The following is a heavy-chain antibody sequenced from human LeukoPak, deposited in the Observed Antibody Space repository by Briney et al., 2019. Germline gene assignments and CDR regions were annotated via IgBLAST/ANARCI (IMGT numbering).Heavy chain of an antibody. CDR3: ARGHSSSWAY. D-gene: IGHD6-13*01. J-gene: IGHJ4*02. CDR2: INHSGST. Sequence: SETLSLTCAVYGGPFSGYYWSWIRQPPGKGLEWIGEINHSGSTNYNPSLKSRVTISVDTSKNQFSLKLSSVTAADTAVYYCARGHSSSWAYWGQGTLVTVSS. V-gene: IGHV4-34*01. CDR1: GGPFSGYY.